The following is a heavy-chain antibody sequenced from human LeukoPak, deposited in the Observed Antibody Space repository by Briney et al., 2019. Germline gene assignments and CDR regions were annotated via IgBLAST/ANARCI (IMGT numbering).Heavy chain of an antibody. D-gene: IGHD5-12*01. CDR1: GGSFSGYY. CDR3: ARTRIVAYFDY. J-gene: IGHJ4*02. CDR2: INHSGST. V-gene: IGHV4-34*01. Sequence: SETLSLTCAVYGGSFSGYYWSWIRQPPGKGLEWIGEINHSGSTNYNPSLKSRVTISVDTSKNQFSLKLSSVTAADTAVYYCARTRIVAYFDYWGQGTLVTVSS.